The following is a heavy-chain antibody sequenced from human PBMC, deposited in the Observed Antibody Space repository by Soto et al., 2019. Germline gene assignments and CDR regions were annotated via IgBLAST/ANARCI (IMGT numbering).Heavy chain of an antibody. Sequence: QVQFVQSGTEVKQPGASVKVSCKASGYAFTDYGIHWVRQAPGQGLEWMAWIDPGNGNTKYSENFQGRVAISRDTFANTVYMGFRSLRPESTAVFYRGRDGWGTTWFILYRGPGTLVSVSP. D-gene: IGHD3-16*01. J-gene: IGHJ1*01. CDR1: GYAFTDYG. CDR3: GRDGWGTTWFILY. V-gene: IGHV1-3*01. CDR2: IDPGNGNT.